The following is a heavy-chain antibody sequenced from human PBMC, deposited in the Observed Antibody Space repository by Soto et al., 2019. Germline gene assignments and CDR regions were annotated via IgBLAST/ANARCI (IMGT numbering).Heavy chain of an antibody. CDR2: IYNSGRN. J-gene: IGHJ5*02. CDR1: GGFI. V-gene: IGHV4-39*01. Sequence: SETLSLTCTVSGGFIWGWIRQSPEKGLEWIGSIYNSGRNYYNPSLKSRVTISVDTSKNQFSLKLSSVTAADTAVYYCARHQSHSSSYVDPWGQGTLVTVSS. CDR3: ARHQSHSSSYVDP. D-gene: IGHD6-13*01.